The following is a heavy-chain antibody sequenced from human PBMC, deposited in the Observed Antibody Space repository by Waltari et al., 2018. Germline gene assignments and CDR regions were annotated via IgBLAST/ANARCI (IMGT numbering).Heavy chain of an antibody. CDR2: INPRTGGT. V-gene: IGHV1-2*02. Sequence: QVQLVQSAAEVKKPGASVKVSCKASGYSFTAYHINWVRQAPGQGLEWMGWINPRTGGTHFAQKFQGRVTMTRDTSTTTADMELSRLTSDDTAVYYCATDDTLMGAGSGQTPAFDFWGQGALVTVSS. J-gene: IGHJ4*02. D-gene: IGHD1-26*01. CDR1: GYSFTAYH. CDR3: ATDDTLMGAGSGQTPAFDF.